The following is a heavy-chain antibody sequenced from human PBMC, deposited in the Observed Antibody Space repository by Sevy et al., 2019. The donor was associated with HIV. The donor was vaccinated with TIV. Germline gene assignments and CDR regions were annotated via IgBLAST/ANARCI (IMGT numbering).Heavy chain of an antibody. CDR3: TTVFSYYDSSGNYDAFDI. CDR1: GFTFSNAW. CDR2: IKSKTDGGTT. Sequence: GGSLRLSCAASGFTFSNAWMSWVRQAPGKGLEWVGRIKSKTDGGTTDYAAPVKGRFTISRDDSKNTLYLQMNSLKTEDTAVYYCTTVFSYYDSSGNYDAFDIWGQGTMATVS. J-gene: IGHJ3*02. D-gene: IGHD3-22*01. V-gene: IGHV3-15*01.